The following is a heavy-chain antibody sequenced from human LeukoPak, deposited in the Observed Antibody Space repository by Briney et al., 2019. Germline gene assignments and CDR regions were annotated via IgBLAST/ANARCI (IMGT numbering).Heavy chain of an antibody. CDR3: AKRSSGSYYYFDY. Sequence: QPGGSLRLSCAASGFTFSSYAMSWVRQAPGKGLEWVSVIYSGGSTYYADSVKGRFTISRDNSKNTLYLQMNSLRAEDTAVYYCAKRSSGSYYYFDYWGQGTLVTVSS. CDR2: IYSGGST. J-gene: IGHJ4*02. V-gene: IGHV3-23*03. D-gene: IGHD1-26*01. CDR1: GFTFSSYA.